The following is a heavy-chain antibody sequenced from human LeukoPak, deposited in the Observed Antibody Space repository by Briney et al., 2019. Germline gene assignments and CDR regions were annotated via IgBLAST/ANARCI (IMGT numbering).Heavy chain of an antibody. V-gene: IGHV3-23*01. J-gene: IGHJ4*02. CDR1: GFTFTSYA. Sequence: PGGSLRLSCAVSGFTFTSYAMSWVRQAPGKGLEWVSTIRGSGGDTYYPDSMRGRSTISGDLSKNTLYLQMNSLRVEDTAIYYCAKDYCTTTSCYYDSWGQGTLVTVSS. CDR3: AKDYCTTTSCYYDS. D-gene: IGHD3-22*01. CDR2: IRGSGGDT.